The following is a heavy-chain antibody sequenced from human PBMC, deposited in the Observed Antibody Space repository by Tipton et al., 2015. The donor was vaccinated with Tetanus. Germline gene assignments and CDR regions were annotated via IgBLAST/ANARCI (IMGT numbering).Heavy chain of an antibody. D-gene: IGHD2-15*01. J-gene: IGHJ4*02. V-gene: IGHV3-33*01. CDR3: AREADCSGGSCFSGDFDN. CDR2: SWYDGTDT. Sequence: SGFIFSSYGIHWVRQAPGKGLEWVAVSWYDGTDTYYADSVKGRFTLSRDNSKNTLYLQMNSLRVEDTAVYYCAREADCSGGSCFSGDFDNWGQGTQVTVSS. CDR1: GFIFSSYG.